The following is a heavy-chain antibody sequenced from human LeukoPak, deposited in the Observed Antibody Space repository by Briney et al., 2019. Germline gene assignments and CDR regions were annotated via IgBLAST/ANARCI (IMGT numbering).Heavy chain of an antibody. CDR1: GFTFSSYS. J-gene: IGHJ4*02. V-gene: IGHV3-48*02. D-gene: IGHD1-26*01. Sequence: GGSLRLSRAASGFTFSSYSMNWVRQAPGKGLEWVSHITASGTAMLYADSVKGRFTISRDNAKNSLYLQMNSLRDEDTAVYYCASSGSYRFDYWGQGTLVTVSS. CDR2: ITASGTAM. CDR3: ASSGSYRFDY.